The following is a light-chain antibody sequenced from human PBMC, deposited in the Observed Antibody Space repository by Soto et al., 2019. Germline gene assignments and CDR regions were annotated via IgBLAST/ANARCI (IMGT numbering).Light chain of an antibody. CDR1: QSVSSS. J-gene: IGKJ1*01. CDR3: QQYNKWPRT. V-gene: IGKV3-15*01. CDR2: GAS. Sequence: EIVMTQSPATLSASPVERAALSCSSSQSVSSSLAWYQQKPGQAPRLLIYGASTRATGIPARFGGSGSGTEFTLTISSLQSEDFAVYYCQQYNKWPRTFGQGTKVDIK.